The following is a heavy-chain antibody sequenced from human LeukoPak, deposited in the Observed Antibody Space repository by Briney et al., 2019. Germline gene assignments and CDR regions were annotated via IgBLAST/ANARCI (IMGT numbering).Heavy chain of an antibody. CDR2: INSDGSWT. D-gene: IGHD2/OR15-2a*01. Sequence: LGGSLRLSCAASGTYWIHWVRQAPGKGLVWVSHINSDGSWTGYADSVKGRFTISKDNAKNTVSLQMNNLRAEDTAVYYCVTFYETYWGRGTLVTVSS. V-gene: IGHV3-74*01. CDR1: GTYW. CDR3: VTFYETY. J-gene: IGHJ4*02.